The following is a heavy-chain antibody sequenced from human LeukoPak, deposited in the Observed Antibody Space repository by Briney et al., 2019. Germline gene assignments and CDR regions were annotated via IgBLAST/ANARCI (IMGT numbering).Heavy chain of an antibody. CDR1: GSSITSGYY. V-gene: IGHV4-38-2*02. Sequence: PSETLSLTCTVSGSSITSGYYWGWIRQPPGKGLEWVGNIYHRGSTYYNPSLKSRITISVDTSKSQFSLKLSSVTAADTAVYYCAKSNGYGLVDIWGQGTMVTVSS. D-gene: IGHD3-10*01. CDR2: IYHRGST. CDR3: AKSNGYGLVDI. J-gene: IGHJ3*02.